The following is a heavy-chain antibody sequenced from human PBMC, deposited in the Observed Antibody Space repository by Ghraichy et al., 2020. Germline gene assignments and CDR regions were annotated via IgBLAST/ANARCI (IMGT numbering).Heavy chain of an antibody. CDR1: GGSISSSNYY. Sequence: SETLSLTCTVSGGSISSSNYYWGWIRQPPGKGLEWIGNIQYSGSTYYNPSLKSRVTISIDTSKNQFSLKLSSVTAADTTVYYCARQLHSGWRQSAFDIWGQGTMVTVSS. V-gene: IGHV4-39*01. CDR2: IQYSGST. J-gene: IGHJ3*02. CDR3: ARQLHSGWRQSAFDI. D-gene: IGHD6-19*01.